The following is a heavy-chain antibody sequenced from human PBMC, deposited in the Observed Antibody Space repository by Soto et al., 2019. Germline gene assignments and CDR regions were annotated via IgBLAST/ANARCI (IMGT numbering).Heavy chain of an antibody. V-gene: IGHV4-31*03. CDR1: GGSISSGGYY. CDR3: ARDRPRSSSWYYGGMDV. Sequence: PSETLSLTCTVSGGSISSGGYYWSWIRQHPGKGLEWIGYIYYSGSTYYNPSLKSRVTISVDTSKNQFSLKLSSVTAADTAVYYCARDRPRSSSWYYGGMDVWGQGTTVTVSS. D-gene: IGHD6-13*01. J-gene: IGHJ6*02. CDR2: IYYSGST.